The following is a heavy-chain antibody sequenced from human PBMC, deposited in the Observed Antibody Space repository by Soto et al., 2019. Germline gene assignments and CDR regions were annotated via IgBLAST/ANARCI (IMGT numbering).Heavy chain of an antibody. CDR2: IYYRAMP. Sequence: QVQLQESGPGLVKPSQTLSLTCNVSGGSISRGDYYWSWLRQPPGKGLEWIGYIYYRAMPYYNPSLKSRVTISVDTSKNQCSLNMTSVTAADTAVYYCARGSAILFYYFDYWGQGTPVTVSS. CDR1: GGSISRGDYY. D-gene: IGHD6-13*01. CDR3: ARGSAILFYYFDY. J-gene: IGHJ4*02. V-gene: IGHV4-30-4*01.